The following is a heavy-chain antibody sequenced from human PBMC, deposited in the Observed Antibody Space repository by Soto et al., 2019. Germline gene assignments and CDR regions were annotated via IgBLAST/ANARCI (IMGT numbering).Heavy chain of an antibody. CDR1: GGTFSGYV. CDR3: ARGGFYEILTGSYPIDAFHL. V-gene: IGHV1-69*01. CDR2: IVPILGIP. D-gene: IGHD3-9*01. Sequence: QVQLVQSGAEVQKPGSSVKVSCRASGGTFSGYVITWVRQAPGHGLEWMGEIVPILGIPSCAQKFQGRVTIKADESTSTVYVELSNLRSEDSAVYYCARGGFYEILTGSYPIDAFHLWGQGTMVTVSS. J-gene: IGHJ3*01.